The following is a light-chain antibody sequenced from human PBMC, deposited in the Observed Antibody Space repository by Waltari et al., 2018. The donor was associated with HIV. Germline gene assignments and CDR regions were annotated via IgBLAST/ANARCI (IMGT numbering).Light chain of an antibody. CDR1: SSAVGGYHY. V-gene: IGLV2-14*03. Sequence: QSALTQPASVSGSPGQPLTISCTGTSSAVGGYHYVSWYQQHPGKAPKLMIYDVSNRPSGVSNRFSGSKSGNTASLTISGLQAEDEADYYCSSYTSSSTLKVFGTGTKVTVL. CDR3: SSYTSSSTLKV. CDR2: DVS. J-gene: IGLJ1*01.